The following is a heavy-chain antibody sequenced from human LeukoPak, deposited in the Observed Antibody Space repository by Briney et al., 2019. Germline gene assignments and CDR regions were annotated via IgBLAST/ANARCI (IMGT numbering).Heavy chain of an antibody. CDR1: GGTFSSYT. V-gene: IGHV1-69*04. CDR3: ARDWPYGVREWHFDY. D-gene: IGHD3-10*01. Sequence: SVKVSCKASGGTFSSYTISWVRQAPGQGLEWMGRIIAILGIANYAQKFQGRVTITADNSTSTAYMELSSLRSEDTAVYYCARDWPYGVREWHFDYWGQGTLVTVSS. CDR2: IIAILGIA. J-gene: IGHJ4*02.